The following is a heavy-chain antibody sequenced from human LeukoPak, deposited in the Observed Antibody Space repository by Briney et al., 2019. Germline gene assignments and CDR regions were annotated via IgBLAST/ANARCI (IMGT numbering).Heavy chain of an antibody. CDR2: IYHSGST. CDR3: ARDHFDYGDYVGWFDP. J-gene: IGHJ5*02. D-gene: IGHD4-17*01. Sequence: SETLSLTCAVSGGSISSSNWWSWVRQPPGKGLEWIGEIYHSGSTNYNPSLKSRVTISVDKSKNQFSLKLSSVTAADTAVYYCARDHFDYGDYVGWFDPWGQGTLVTVSS. CDR1: GGSISSSNW. V-gene: IGHV4-4*02.